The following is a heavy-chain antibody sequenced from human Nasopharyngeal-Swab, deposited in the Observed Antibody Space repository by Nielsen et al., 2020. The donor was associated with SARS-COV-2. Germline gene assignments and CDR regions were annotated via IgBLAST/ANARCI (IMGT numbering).Heavy chain of an antibody. D-gene: IGHD5-18*01. J-gene: IGHJ6*03. CDR3: ATYGYGSYYYYYMDV. V-gene: IGHV4-39*01. CDR2: IYYSGST. Sequence: ESLKISCTVSGGSISSSSYYWGWIRQPPGKGLEWIGSIYYSGSTYYNPSLKSRVTISVDTSKNQFPLKLSSVTAADTAVYYCATYGYGSYYYYYMDVWGKGTTVTVSS. CDR1: GGSISSSSYY.